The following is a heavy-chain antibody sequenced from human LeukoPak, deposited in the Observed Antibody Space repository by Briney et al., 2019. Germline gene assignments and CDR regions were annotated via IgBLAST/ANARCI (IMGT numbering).Heavy chain of an antibody. J-gene: IGHJ4*02. Sequence: PGGSLRLSCAASGFTFSNYEMNWVRQAPGKGLEWVSYISSSGSTIYYADSVKGRFTISRDNAKNSLYLQMNSLRAEDTAVYYCARDRPRTGFDYWGQGTLVTVSS. V-gene: IGHV3-48*03. D-gene: IGHD1-1*01. CDR1: GFTFSNYE. CDR2: ISSSGSTI. CDR3: ARDRPRTGFDY.